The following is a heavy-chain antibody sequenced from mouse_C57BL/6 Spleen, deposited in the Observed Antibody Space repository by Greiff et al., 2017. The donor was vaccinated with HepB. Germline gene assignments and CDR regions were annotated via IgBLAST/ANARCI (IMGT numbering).Heavy chain of an antibody. V-gene: IGHV2-5*01. CDR1: GFSLTSYG. CDR2: IWRGGST. D-gene: IGHD1-1*01. J-gene: IGHJ4*01. CDR3: AKMGYYGSSYERNAMDY. Sequence: QVQLKESGPGLVQPSQSLSITCTVSGFSLTSYGVHWVRQSPGKGLEWLGVIWRGGSTDYNAAFMSRLSITKDNSKSQVFFKMNSLQADDTAIYYCAKMGYYGSSYERNAMDYWGQGTSVTVSS.